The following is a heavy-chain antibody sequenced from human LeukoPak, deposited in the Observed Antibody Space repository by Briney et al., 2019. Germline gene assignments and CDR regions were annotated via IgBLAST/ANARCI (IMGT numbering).Heavy chain of an antibody. D-gene: IGHD6-13*01. CDR2: INHSGST. J-gene: IGHJ4*02. CDR1: GGSFSGYY. CDR3: ARHEVDSSSWSPGEDY. Sequence: KPSETLSLTRAVYGGSFSGYYWSWIRQPPGKGLEWIGEINHSGSTNYNPSLKSRVTISVDTSKNQFSLKLSSVTAADTAVYYCARHEVDSSSWSPGEDYWGQGTLVTVSS. V-gene: IGHV4-34*01.